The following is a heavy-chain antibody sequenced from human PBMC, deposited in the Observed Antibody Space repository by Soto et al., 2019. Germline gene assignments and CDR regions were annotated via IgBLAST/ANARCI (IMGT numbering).Heavy chain of an antibody. CDR2: ISYDGSNK. CDR1: GFTFSSYG. J-gene: IGHJ4*02. CDR3: ARGQLPAATTYFDF. D-gene: IGHD2-15*01. V-gene: IGHV3-30*03. Sequence: PGGSLRLSCAASGFTFSSYGMHWVRQAPGKGLEWVAVISYDGSNKYYADSVKGRFSISRDNSKNTLFLQMDSLRAEDTAVYYCARGQLPAATTYFDFWGPGTLVSVSS.